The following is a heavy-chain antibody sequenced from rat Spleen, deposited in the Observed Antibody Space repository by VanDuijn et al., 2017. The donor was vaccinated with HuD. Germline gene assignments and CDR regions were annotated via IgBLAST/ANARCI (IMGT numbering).Heavy chain of an antibody. D-gene: IGHD1-9*01. J-gene: IGHJ3*01. CDR2: IWSGGST. Sequence: QVRLKESGPGLVQPSQTLSLTCTVSGFSLISYAVNWVRQPPGKGLEWMGAIWSGGSTDYNSALKSRLSISRDTSKSQVLLKMNSLQTEDTATYYCARAHTTGIRDWLAYWGQGTLVTVSS. CDR1: GFSLISYA. V-gene: IGHV2-15*01. CDR3: ARAHTTGIRDWLAY.